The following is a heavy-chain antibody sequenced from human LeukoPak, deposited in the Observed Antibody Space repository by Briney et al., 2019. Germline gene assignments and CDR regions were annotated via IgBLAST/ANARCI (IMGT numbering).Heavy chain of an antibody. CDR1: GGSISNTNW. J-gene: IGHJ4*02. Sequence: SGTLSLTCGVSGGSISNTNWWSWVRQPPCQGLEWIGEISLSGLTNYNPSLKGRVTVSLDKSKNHLSLNLTSVTAADTAVYYCSRENGAFSPFGYWGQGTLVTVPS. V-gene: IGHV4-4*02. CDR3: SRENGAFSPFGY. CDR2: ISLSGLT. D-gene: IGHD2-8*01.